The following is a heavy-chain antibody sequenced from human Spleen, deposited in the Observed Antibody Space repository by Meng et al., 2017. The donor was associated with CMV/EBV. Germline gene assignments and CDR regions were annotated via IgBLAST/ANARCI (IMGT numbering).Heavy chain of an antibody. CDR1: GGSIRSYF. CDR2: VYYRGSP. D-gene: IGHD6-13*01. V-gene: IGHV4-59*12. J-gene: IGHJ5*02. Sequence: SETLSLTCSVSGGSIRSYFWSWIRQPPGKGLEWIGYVYYRGSPDYSPSLKSRVRISVDTSKNQFSLRLSSVTAADTAVYYCARGPYSSSWQESSGDWFDPWGQGTLVTVSS. CDR3: ARGPYSSSWQESSGDWFDP.